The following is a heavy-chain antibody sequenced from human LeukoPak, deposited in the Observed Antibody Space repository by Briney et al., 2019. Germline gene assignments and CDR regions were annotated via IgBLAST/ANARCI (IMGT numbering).Heavy chain of an antibody. J-gene: IGHJ6*03. CDR3: ARGGNDFLSGPAEAYYYYIDV. D-gene: IGHD3-3*01. CDR2: ISVGGDTT. V-gene: IGHV3-23*01. Sequence: PGGSLRLSCVASGFTFSNYAMNWVRLAPGKGLEWVSAISVGGDTTYYADSVKGRFTISRDNSKNTGSLQMNRLRAEDTAVYYCARGGNDFLSGPAEAYYYYIDVWGKGTTVTVSS. CDR1: GFTFSNYA.